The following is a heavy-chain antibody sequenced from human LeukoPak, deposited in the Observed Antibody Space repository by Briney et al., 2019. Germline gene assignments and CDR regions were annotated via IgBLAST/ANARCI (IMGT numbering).Heavy chain of an antibody. CDR3: AKDTDHRLAVAATGFDF. CDR1: GFTFDDYA. J-gene: IGHJ4*02. CDR2: ISWNSGSI. V-gene: IGHV3-9*03. D-gene: IGHD6-19*01. Sequence: PGRSLRLSCAASGFTFDDYAMHWVRQAPGKGLEWVSGISWNSGSIGYADSVKGRFTISRDNAKNSLYLQMDSLRAEDMALYYFAKDTDHRLAVAATGFDFWRQGTLVTVSS.